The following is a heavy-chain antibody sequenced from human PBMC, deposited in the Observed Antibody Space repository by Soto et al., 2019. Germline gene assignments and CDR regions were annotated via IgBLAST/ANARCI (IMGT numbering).Heavy chain of an antibody. J-gene: IGHJ6*02. V-gene: IGHV1-69*13. Sequence: GASVKVSCKASGGTFSSYAISWVRQAPGQGLEWMGGIIPIFGTANYAQKFQGRVTITADESTSTAYMELSSLRSEDTAVYYCARERSIAVAGPNPYYYYGMDVWGQGTTVTVSS. CDR1: GGTFSSYA. D-gene: IGHD6-19*01. CDR3: ARERSIAVAGPNPYYYYGMDV. CDR2: IIPIFGTA.